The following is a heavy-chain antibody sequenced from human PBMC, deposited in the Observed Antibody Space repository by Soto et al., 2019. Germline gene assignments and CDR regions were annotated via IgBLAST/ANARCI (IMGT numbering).Heavy chain of an antibody. CDR2: IYYSGST. CDR1: GGSISSGGYY. D-gene: IGHD4-17*01. J-gene: IGHJ4*02. V-gene: IGHV4-31*03. CDR3: ARYYGDYVSRIDY. Sequence: TLSLTCTVSGGSISSGGYYWSWIRQHPGKGLEWIGYIYYSGSTYYNPSLKSRVTISVDTSKNQFSLKLSSVTAADTAVYYCARYYGDYVSRIDYWGQGTLVTVYS.